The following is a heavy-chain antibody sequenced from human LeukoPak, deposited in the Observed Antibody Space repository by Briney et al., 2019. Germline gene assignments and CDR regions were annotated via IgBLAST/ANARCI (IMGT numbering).Heavy chain of an antibody. D-gene: IGHD3-22*01. CDR2: INHSGST. V-gene: IGHV4-34*01. CDR3: ARGRYYYDSSGYAY. J-gene: IGHJ4*02. Sequence: SEALSLTCAVYGGSFSGYYWSWIRQPPGKGLEWIGEINHSGSTNYNPSLKSRVTISVDTSKNQFSLKLSSVTAADTAVYYCARGRYYYDSSGYAYWGQGTLVTVSS. CDR1: GGSFSGYY.